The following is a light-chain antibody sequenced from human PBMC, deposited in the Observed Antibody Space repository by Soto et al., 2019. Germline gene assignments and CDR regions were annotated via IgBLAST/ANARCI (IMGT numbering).Light chain of an antibody. CDR3: QQGYSAPFT. Sequence: DIQMTQTPSSLSAPVGDRVTISFRASQSISTFLNWYQQKPGKAPQLLIYGASRLQSGVPSRFSGSGSGTDFTLTISSLQPEDFESYYCQQGYSAPFTFGPGTKVDVK. V-gene: IGKV1-39*01. CDR1: QSISTF. J-gene: IGKJ3*01. CDR2: GAS.